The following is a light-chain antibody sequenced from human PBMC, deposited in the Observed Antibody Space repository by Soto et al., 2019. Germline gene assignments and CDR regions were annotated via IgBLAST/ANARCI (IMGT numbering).Light chain of an antibody. V-gene: IGKV3-15*01. J-gene: IGKJ5*01. CDR3: QQYKNWPPIT. Sequence: EIVMTQSPATLSVSPGERATLSCRASQSVSSNLAWYQQKPGQAPRLLIYGASTRATGIPARFSGSGSGTEFTLTISSLQSKDFAVYYCQQYKNWPPITFGQGTRLEIK. CDR2: GAS. CDR1: QSVSSN.